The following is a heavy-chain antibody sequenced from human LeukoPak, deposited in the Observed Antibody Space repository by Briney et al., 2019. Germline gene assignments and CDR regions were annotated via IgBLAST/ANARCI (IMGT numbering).Heavy chain of an antibody. J-gene: IGHJ4*02. CDR1: GFTFSNYA. CDR2: ISNNGVST. CDR3: ARSIDY. Sequence: DPGGSLRLSCSASGFTFSNYAMAWVRQAPGKGLEYVSAISNNGVSTYYADSVKGRFTISRDNSKSTLYLQMNSLRAEDTAVYYCARSIDYWGQGILVTVSS. V-gene: IGHV3-64*04.